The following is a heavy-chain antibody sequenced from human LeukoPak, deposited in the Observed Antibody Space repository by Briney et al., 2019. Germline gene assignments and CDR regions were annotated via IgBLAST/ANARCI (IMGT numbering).Heavy chain of an antibody. Sequence: PGGSLRLSCAASGFTFSSYAMHWVRQAPGKGLEYVSAISSNGGSTYYANSVKGRFTISRDNSKNTLYLQMGSLRAEDMAVYYCARGSYKTMIVVVIPSYMDVWGKGTTVTISS. D-gene: IGHD3-22*01. CDR3: ARGSYKTMIVVVIPSYMDV. V-gene: IGHV3-64*01. CDR2: ISSNGGST. J-gene: IGHJ6*03. CDR1: GFTFSSYA.